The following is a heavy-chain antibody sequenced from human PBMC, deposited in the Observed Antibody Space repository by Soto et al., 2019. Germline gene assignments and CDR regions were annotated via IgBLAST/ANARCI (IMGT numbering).Heavy chain of an antibody. Sequence: GGSLRLSCAASGFTFSSYGMHWVRQAPGKGLEWVAVISYDGSNKYYADSVKGRFTISRDNSKNTLYLQMNSLRAEDTAVYYCAKGRLAFWFDPWGQGTLVTVSS. CDR2: ISYDGSNK. CDR3: AKGRLAFWFDP. V-gene: IGHV3-30*18. CDR1: GFTFSSYG. J-gene: IGHJ5*02. D-gene: IGHD5-12*01.